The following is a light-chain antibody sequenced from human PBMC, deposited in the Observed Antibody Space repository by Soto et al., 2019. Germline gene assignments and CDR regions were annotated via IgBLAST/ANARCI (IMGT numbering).Light chain of an antibody. V-gene: IGKV1-6*01. CDR3: LQVANFPRT. CDR1: LTIGDS. CDR2: GAS. J-gene: IGKJ1*01. Sequence: IQMTQSPSSLSASVGDRVTITCRASLTIGDSLSWFQQKAGKPPTLLIYGASALQSGVPARFSGSGSGTDFTLTISSLDPDDFATYYCLQVANFPRTFGQGTKVDIK.